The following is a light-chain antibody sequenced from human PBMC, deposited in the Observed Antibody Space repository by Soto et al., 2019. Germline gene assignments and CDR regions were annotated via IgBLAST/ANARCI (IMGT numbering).Light chain of an antibody. J-gene: IGLJ2*01. V-gene: IGLV1-40*01. Sequence: QPVLTQPPSVSGAPGQRVSISCTGSSSNIGARFDVHWYQQVAGAAPKLLIFDNKYRPSGVPARFSGSKSGTSASLAISGLRSEDEADYYCTSWDDSLYHVVFGGGTKVTVL. CDR3: TSWDDSLYHVV. CDR1: SSNIGARFD. CDR2: DNK.